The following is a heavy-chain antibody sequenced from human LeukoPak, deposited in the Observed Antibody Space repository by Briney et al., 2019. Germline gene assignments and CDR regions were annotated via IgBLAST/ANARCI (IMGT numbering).Heavy chain of an antibody. V-gene: IGHV3-30*18. Sequence: GGSLRLSCAASGFTFSSYGMHWVRQAPGKGLEWVAVISYDGSNKYYADSVKGRFTISRDNSKNTLYLQMNSLRAEDTAVYYCAKATLIVVIKAPLGYWGQGTLVTVSS. D-gene: IGHD3-22*01. CDR2: ISYDGSNK. CDR1: GFTFSSYG. J-gene: IGHJ4*02. CDR3: AKATLIVVIKAPLGY.